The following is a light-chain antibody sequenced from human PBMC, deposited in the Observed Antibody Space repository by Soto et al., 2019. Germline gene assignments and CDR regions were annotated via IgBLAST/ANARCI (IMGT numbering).Light chain of an antibody. V-gene: IGKV1-9*01. J-gene: IGKJ5*01. CDR1: QGISSY. CDR3: QQLNSYPIT. Sequence: DIQLTQSPSFLSASLGDRVTITCRASQGISSYLACYQQKPGKAPKLLIYAASTLQSGVPSRFSGSGSGTEFTLTISSLQPEDFATYYCQQLNSYPITFGQGTRLEI. CDR2: AAS.